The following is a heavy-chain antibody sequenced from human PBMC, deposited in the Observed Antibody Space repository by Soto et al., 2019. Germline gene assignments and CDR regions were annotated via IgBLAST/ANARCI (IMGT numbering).Heavy chain of an antibody. CDR2: VSAYNGNT. Sequence: QVQLVQSGAEVKKPGASMKVSCKASGFTFTSYGISWVRQAPGQGLEWMGWVSAYNGNTHYAQKLQGRVTMTTDTSTTTAYLELMSLRSDATAVYYCSRGCRSWQPHEDYWGQGTLVTVSS. CDR3: SRGCRSWQPHEDY. V-gene: IGHV1-18*01. J-gene: IGHJ4*02. CDR1: GFTFTSYG. D-gene: IGHD6-13*01.